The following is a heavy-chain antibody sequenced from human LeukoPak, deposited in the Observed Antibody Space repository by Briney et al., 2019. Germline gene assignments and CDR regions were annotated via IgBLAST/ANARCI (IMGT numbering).Heavy chain of an antibody. D-gene: IGHD2-15*01. CDR1: GYTFTGYY. V-gene: IGHV1-2*02. J-gene: IGHJ4*02. Sequence: ASVKVSCKASGYTFTGYYMHWVRQAPGQGLEWMGWINPNSGGTNYAQKFQGRVTMTRDTSISTAYMELSRLRSDDTAVYYCARAPRGFCSGGSCFDFWGQGTLVTVSS. CDR3: ARAPRGFCSGGSCFDF. CDR2: INPNSGGT.